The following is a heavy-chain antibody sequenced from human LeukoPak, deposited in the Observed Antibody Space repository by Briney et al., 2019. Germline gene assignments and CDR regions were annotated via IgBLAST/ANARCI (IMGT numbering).Heavy chain of an antibody. J-gene: IGHJ4*02. D-gene: IGHD3-22*01. Sequence: GGSLRLSCAASGFTFSNYWMHWVRPVPGKGLFWVSRINSDGSSTTYADSVKGRITISRDNAKNTLYLQMNSLRAEDTAVYYCVRDLYYCFDFWGQGTLVTVSS. CDR3: VRDLYYCFDF. CDR2: INSDGSST. CDR1: GFTFSNYW. V-gene: IGHV3-74*01.